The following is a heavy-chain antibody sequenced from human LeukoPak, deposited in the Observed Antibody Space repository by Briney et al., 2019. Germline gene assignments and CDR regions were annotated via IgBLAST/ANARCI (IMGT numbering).Heavy chain of an antibody. CDR1: GF. D-gene: IGHD3-22*01. CDR2: IWYDGSNK. Sequence: GGSLRLSCAASGFIHWVRQAPGKGLEWVAVIWYDGSNKYYADSVKGRFTISRDNSKNTLYLQMNSLRAEDTAVYYCARVPYYYDSSGYYPDYWGQGTLVTVSS. V-gene: IGHV3-33*08. CDR3: ARVPYYYDSSGYYPDY. J-gene: IGHJ4*02.